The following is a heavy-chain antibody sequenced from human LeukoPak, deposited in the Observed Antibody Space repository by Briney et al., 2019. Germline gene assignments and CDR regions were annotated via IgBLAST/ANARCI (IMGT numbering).Heavy chain of an antibody. CDR1: GGSISSYY. J-gene: IGHJ4*02. V-gene: IGHV4-59*01. CDR2: IYYSGST. Sequence: SETLSLTCTVSGGSISSYYWSWIRQPPGKGLEWIGYIYYSGSTNYNPSLKSRVTISVDTSKNQFSLKLSSVTAADTAVYYCAREEDYWGQGTLVTVSS. CDR3: AREEDY.